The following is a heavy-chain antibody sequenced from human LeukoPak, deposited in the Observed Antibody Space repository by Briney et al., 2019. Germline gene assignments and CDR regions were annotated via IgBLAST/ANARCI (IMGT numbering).Heavy chain of an antibody. CDR3: ARASGRWYNWNDLLSH. J-gene: IGHJ4*02. V-gene: IGHV4-34*01. Sequence: SETLSLTCTVSGGSISSYYWSWIRQPPGKGLEWIGEINHSGSTNYNPSLKSRVTISVDTSKNQFSLKLSSVTAADTAVYYCARASGRWYNWNDLLSHWGQGTLVTVSS. CDR1: GGSISSYY. D-gene: IGHD1-20*01. CDR2: INHSGST.